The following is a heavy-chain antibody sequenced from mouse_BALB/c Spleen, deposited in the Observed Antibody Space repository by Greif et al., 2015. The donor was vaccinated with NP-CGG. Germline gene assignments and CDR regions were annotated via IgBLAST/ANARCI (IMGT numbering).Heavy chain of an antibody. D-gene: IGHD2-4*01. V-gene: IGHV3-2*02. CDR3: ARDYDYDRYFDY. CDR1: GYSITSDYA. Sequence: ESGPGLVKPSQSLSLTCTVTGYSITSDYAWNWIRQFPGNKLEWMGYISYSGSTSYNPSLKSRISITRDTSKNQFFLQLNSVTTEDTATYYCARDYDYDRYFDYWGQGTTLTVSS. J-gene: IGHJ2*01. CDR2: ISYSGST.